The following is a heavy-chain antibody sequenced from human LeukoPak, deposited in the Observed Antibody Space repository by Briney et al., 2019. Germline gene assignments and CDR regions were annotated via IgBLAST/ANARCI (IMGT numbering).Heavy chain of an antibody. CDR2: IYYSGTT. D-gene: IGHD3-3*01. J-gene: IGHJ4*02. Sequence: SETLSLTCTVSGGSITDNYWSWIRQTPGKGLEWIGYIYYSGTTTYNPSLKSRVTISIDTSKNQFSLQLTSVTAADTAVYYCARVTLYFDFSTGNHYYFDSWGQGTLVIVSS. V-gene: IGHV4-59*08. CDR3: ARVTLYFDFSTGNHYYFDS. CDR1: GGSITDNY.